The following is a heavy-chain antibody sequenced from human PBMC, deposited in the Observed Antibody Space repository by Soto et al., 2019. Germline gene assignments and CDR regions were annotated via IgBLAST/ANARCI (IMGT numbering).Heavy chain of an antibody. Sequence: EVQLLESGGGLAQPGGSLRLSCAASGFTFSDSAMSWVRQAPGKGLEWVSGISGSGGGGTTYYADSVKGRFTISRDNSKNTLYLQMKSLRAEDTAVYYCARDPPATRHGMDVWGQGTTVTVSS. V-gene: IGHV3-23*01. CDR2: ISGSGGGGTT. CDR3: ARDPPATRHGMDV. J-gene: IGHJ6*02. CDR1: GFTFSDSA.